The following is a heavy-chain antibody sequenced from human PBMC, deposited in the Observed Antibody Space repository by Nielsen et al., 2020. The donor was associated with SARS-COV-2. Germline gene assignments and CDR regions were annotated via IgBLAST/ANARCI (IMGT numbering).Heavy chain of an antibody. CDR2: INHSGST. CDR3: ARAGDRITIFGVEPGAFDI. D-gene: IGHD3-3*01. J-gene: IGHJ3*02. Sequence: RQAPGKGLEWIGEINHSGSTNYNPSLKSRVTISVDTSKNQFSLKLSSVTAADTAVYYCARAGDRITIFGVEPGAFDIWGQGTMVTVSS. V-gene: IGHV4-34*01.